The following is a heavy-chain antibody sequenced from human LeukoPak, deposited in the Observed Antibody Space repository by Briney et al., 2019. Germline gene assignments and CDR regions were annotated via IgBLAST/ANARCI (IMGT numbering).Heavy chain of an antibody. CDR1: GFTFSSYW. Sequence: GGSLRLSCAAFGFTFSSYWMHWVRQAPGKGLVWVSRINSDGSSTSYADSVKGRFTISRDNAKNTLYLQMNSLRAEDTAVYYCARPSGYCSGGSCPRWFDPWGQGTLVTVSS. V-gene: IGHV3-74*01. CDR2: INSDGSST. D-gene: IGHD2-15*01. J-gene: IGHJ5*02. CDR3: ARPSGYCSGGSCPRWFDP.